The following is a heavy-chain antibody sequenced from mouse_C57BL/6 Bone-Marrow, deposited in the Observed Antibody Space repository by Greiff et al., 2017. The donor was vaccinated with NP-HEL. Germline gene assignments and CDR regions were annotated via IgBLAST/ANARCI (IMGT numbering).Heavy chain of an antibody. V-gene: IGHV5-6*01. CDR2: ISSGGSYS. CDR3: ARHRYFEV. Sequence: EVQLVESGGDLVKPGGSLKLSCAASGFTFSSYGMSWVRQTPDKRLEWVAIISSGGSYSYSPDSVNGRFTISRDNGKNALYLQVSSLKSEDAAMYYCARHRYFEVWGTGTTVTVSS. CDR1: GFTFSSYG. J-gene: IGHJ1*03.